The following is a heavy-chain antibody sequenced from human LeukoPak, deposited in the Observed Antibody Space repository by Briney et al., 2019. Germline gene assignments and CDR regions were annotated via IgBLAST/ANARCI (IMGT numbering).Heavy chain of an antibody. V-gene: IGHV4-59*08. CDR1: GGSISSYY. Sequence: SETLSLTCTVSGGSISSYYWSWIRQPPGKGLEWIGYIYYSGSTNYNPSLKSRVTISVDTSKNQFSLKLSSVTAADTAVYYCVRHYGPVAYDYVWGSLLPYYYYYGMDVWGQGTTVTVSS. J-gene: IGHJ6*02. D-gene: IGHD3-16*01. CDR3: VRHYGPVAYDYVWGSLLPYYYYYGMDV. CDR2: IYYSGST.